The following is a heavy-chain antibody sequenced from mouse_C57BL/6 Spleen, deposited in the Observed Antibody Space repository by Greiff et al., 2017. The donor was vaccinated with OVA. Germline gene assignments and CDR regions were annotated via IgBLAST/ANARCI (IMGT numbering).Heavy chain of an antibody. J-gene: IGHJ1*03. CDR1: GFAFSSSW. V-gene: IGHV1-82*01. CDR2: VYPGDGDT. CDR3: ARWADGYWYFDV. D-gene: IGHD2-3*01. Sequence: VQLQQSVPELVKPGASVRISCKASGFAFSSSWLNWVRQRPGKGLEWIGRVYPGDGDTNYNGKFKGKATLTADTSSSTAYMQLSSLTSEDSAVYFCARWADGYWYFDVWGTGTTVTGSS.